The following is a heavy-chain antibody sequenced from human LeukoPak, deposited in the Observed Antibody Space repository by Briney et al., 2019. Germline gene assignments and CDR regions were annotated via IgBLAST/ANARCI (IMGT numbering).Heavy chain of an antibody. CDR1: GFTFSSYW. CDR3: ARGSDLKYFQY. V-gene: IGHV3-7*01. CDR2: INHNGNVN. J-gene: IGHJ1*01. Sequence: GGSLRLSCAASGFTFSSYWMNWARQAPGKGLEWVASINHNGNVNYYVDSVKGRFTISRDNAKNSLYLQMNSLRAEDTAVYYCARGSDLKYFQYWGQGTLVTVSS.